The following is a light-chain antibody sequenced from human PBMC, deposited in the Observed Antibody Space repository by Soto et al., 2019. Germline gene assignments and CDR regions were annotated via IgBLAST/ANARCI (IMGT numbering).Light chain of an antibody. CDR3: SSYLSTGALG. J-gene: IGLJ2*01. CDR1: SSDVGGYNY. Sequence: QSALTQPASVSGSPGQSITVSCTGTSSDVGGYNYVSWYQQHPGKAPKLLIYEVNNRPSGVSNRFSGSKSGNTASLAISGLQAEDEADYYCSSYLSTGALGFGGGTKVTVL. V-gene: IGLV2-14*01. CDR2: EVN.